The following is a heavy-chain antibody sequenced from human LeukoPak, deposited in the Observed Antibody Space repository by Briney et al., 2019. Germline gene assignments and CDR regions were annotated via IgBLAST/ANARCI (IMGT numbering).Heavy chain of an antibody. CDR2: IYYSGST. D-gene: IGHD2-2*01. Sequence: SETLSLTCTVSGDSISSGEYFWSWIRQPPGKGLEWIGYIYYSGSTYYNPSLKSRVSISVDTSKNQFSLKLSSVTAADTAVYYCAGEDIVVGFPFDPWGQGTLVTVSS. CDR3: AGEDIVVGFPFDP. V-gene: IGHV4-30-4*01. J-gene: IGHJ5*02. CDR1: GDSISSGEYF.